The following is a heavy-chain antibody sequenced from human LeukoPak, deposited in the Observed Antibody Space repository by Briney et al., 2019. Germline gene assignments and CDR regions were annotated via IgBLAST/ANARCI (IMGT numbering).Heavy chain of an antibody. V-gene: IGHV4-34*01. CDR2: INHSGST. J-gene: IGHJ1*01. CDR1: GGSFSGYY. Sequence: PSETLSLTCAVYGGSFSGYYWSWIRQPPGKGLEWIGEINHSGSTNYNPSLKSRVTISVDTSKNQFSLKLSSVTAADTAVYYCARSMNYYDSSGYYDEYFQHWGQGTLVTVSS. CDR3: ARSMNYYDSSGYYDEYFQH. D-gene: IGHD3-22*01.